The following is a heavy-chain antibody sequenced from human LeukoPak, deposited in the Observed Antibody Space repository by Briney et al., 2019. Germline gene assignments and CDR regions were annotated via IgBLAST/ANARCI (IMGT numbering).Heavy chain of an antibody. V-gene: IGHV4-39*01. J-gene: IGHJ4*02. CDR2: IYYSGST. Sequence: PSETLSLTRTVSGGSISRSSYYWGRIRQPPGKGMGGSGSIYYSGSTYYGPFLKSRVTISVDTSQQQFSLKLRSMTAADTAVYFPYSSSWYNIDYWGQGTLVTVSS. D-gene: IGHD6-13*01. CDR3: YSSSWYNIDY. CDR1: GGSISRSSYY.